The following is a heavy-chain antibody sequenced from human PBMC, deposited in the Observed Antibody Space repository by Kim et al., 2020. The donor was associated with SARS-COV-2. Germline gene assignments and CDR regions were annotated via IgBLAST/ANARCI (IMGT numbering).Heavy chain of an antibody. CDR1: GFTFTSSA. J-gene: IGHJ6*02. D-gene: IGHD2-2*01. Sequence: SVKVSCKASGFTFTSSAVQWVRQARGQRLEWIGWIVVGSGNTNYAQKFQERVTITRDMSTSTAYMELSSLRSEDTAVYYCAAPRQDRKNCSSTSCSYYYNYGMEGWGQGTTVTVSS. V-gene: IGHV1-58*01. CDR2: IVVGSGNT. CDR3: AAPRQDRKNCSSTSCSYYYNYGMEG.